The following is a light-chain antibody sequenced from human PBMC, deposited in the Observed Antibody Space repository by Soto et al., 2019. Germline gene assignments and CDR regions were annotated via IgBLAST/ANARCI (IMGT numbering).Light chain of an antibody. V-gene: IGLV2-14*01. J-gene: IGLJ2*01. CDR2: EVT. Sequence: QSALTQPASVSGSPGQSITISCTGSNSDIRRYNYVSWYQQHPGTAPKLIIYEVTNRPSGVSDRFSGSKSGNTASLTISGLQAEDEADYYCSSYTYTGTFFGGGTKLTVL. CDR1: NSDIRRYNY. CDR3: SSYTYTGTF.